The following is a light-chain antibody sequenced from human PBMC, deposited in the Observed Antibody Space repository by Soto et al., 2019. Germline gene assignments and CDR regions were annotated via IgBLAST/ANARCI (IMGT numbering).Light chain of an antibody. J-gene: IGLJ1*01. Sequence: QSVLTQPASVSGSPGQSITISCTGTSSDIGGYNSVSWYQQHPGRAPRLIIYEVTNRPSGVSNRFSASKSGNTASLTISGLPAEDEADYYCTSYTPIVTLGSVFGTGTKVTVL. V-gene: IGLV2-14*01. CDR2: EVT. CDR3: TSYTPIVTLGSV. CDR1: SSDIGGYNS.